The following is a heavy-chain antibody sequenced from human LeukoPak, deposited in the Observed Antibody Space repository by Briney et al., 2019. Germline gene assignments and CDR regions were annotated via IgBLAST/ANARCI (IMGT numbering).Heavy chain of an antibody. CDR1: GYSISSGYS. CDR3: ARSYYYDTSNFYVFDY. CDR2: LYHSGGT. D-gene: IGHD3-22*01. J-gene: IGHJ4*02. V-gene: IGHV4-38-2*01. Sequence: SETLSLTCAVSGYSISSGYSWGWIRQPPGKGLEWIGSLYHSGGTYYNPSLKSRVDISVDTSRNQFSLILTSVTASDTAIYYCARSYYYDTSNFYVFDYWGQGALVTVSS.